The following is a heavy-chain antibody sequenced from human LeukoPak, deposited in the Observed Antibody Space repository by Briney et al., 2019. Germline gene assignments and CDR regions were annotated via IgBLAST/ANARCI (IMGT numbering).Heavy chain of an antibody. J-gene: IGHJ4*02. D-gene: IGHD6-13*01. Sequence: PGGSLRLFCAAAGFTFSSYWMSWVRQAPGKGLEWVANIKQDGSEKYYVVSVKGRFTISRDNAKNSLYLQMNRLRAEDTAVYYCAREGKRIAAGYYFDYWGQGTLVTVSS. CDR2: IKQDGSEK. V-gene: IGHV3-7*01. CDR1: GFTFSSYW. CDR3: AREGKRIAAGYYFDY.